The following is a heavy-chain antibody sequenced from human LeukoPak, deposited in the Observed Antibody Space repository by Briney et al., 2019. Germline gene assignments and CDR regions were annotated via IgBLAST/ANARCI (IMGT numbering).Heavy chain of an antibody. Sequence: ASVKVSCKASGYTFTSYYMHWVRQAPGQELEWMGIINPSGGSTSYAQKFQGRVTMTRDTSTSTVYMELSSLRSEDTAVYYCARRSRWRYGFDYWGQGTLVTVSS. V-gene: IGHV1-46*01. J-gene: IGHJ4*02. CDR3: ARRSRWRYGFDY. CDR1: GYTFTSYY. CDR2: INPSGGST. D-gene: IGHD3-10*01.